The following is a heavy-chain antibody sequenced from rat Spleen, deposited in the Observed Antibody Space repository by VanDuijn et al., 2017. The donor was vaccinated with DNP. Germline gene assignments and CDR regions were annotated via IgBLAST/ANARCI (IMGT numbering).Heavy chain of an antibody. CDR2: IPSGGGST. CDR1: GFTFNNYW. CDR3: ARGGD. V-gene: IGHV5-31*01. Sequence: EVQLVESGGDLVQPGRSLKLSCVASGFTFNNYWMTWIRQVPGEGLEWVASIPSGGGSTYYPDSVKGRFTISRDNAKNTLYLQMNSLRSEDTATYYCARGGDWGQGVMVTVSS. J-gene: IGHJ2*01.